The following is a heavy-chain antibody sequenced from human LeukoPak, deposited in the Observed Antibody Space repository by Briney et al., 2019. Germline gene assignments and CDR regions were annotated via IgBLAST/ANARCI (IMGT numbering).Heavy chain of an antibody. CDR3: ARGPGIAVAGVFDY. CDR2: ISGYNGHT. D-gene: IGHD6-19*01. CDR1: GYTFTSYG. V-gene: IGHV1-18*04. J-gene: IGHJ4*02. Sequence: GASVTVSCKASGYTFTSYGINWVRQAPGQGLEWMGWISGYNGHTNYVQKMQGRVTMTTDTSTNTAYMELRSLRSDDTAVYYCARGPGIAVAGVFDYWGQGSLVTVSS.